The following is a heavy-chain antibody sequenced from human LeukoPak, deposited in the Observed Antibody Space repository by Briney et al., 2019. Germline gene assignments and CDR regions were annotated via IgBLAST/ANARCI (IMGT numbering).Heavy chain of an antibody. V-gene: IGHV3-21*01. J-gene: IGHJ3*02. CDR2: ISASSNYI. D-gene: IGHD5-24*01. Sequence: PGGSLRLSCAASGFTFSNTNMNWVRQAPGKGLKWVSFISASSNYIYYADSVKGRFTISRDNAKNSLYLQMNSLRAEDTAVYYCARDHTGDGYNDAFDIWGQGTMVTVSS. CDR1: GFTFSNTN. CDR3: ARDHTGDGYNDAFDI.